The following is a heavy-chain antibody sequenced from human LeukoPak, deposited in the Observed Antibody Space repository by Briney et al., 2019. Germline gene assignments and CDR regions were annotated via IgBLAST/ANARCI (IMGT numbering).Heavy chain of an antibody. CDR1: GGTFSSYA. CDR3: ARDRRNWFDP. V-gene: IGHV1-69*13. J-gene: IGHJ5*02. CDR2: IIPIFGTA. Sequence: ASVKVSCKASGGTFSSYAVSWVRQAPGQGLEWMGGIIPIFGTANYAQKFQGRVTITADESTSTAYMELSSLRSEDTAVYYCARDRRNWFDPWGQGTLVTVPS.